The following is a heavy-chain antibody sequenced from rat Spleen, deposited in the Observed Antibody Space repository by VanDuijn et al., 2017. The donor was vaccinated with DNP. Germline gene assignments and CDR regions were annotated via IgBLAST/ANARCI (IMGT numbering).Heavy chain of an antibody. D-gene: IGHD1-5*01. V-gene: IGHV5S11*01. CDR2: ISTGGCNT. Sequence: EVQLVESGGGSVQPGRSMKLSCSASGFNFNNYYMAWVRQAPTKGLEWVASISTGGCNTYYRDSVKGRFTISSDNAKATLYLQMDSMRSEETATYYCERARYNSPFDYWGQGVMVTVSS. CDR3: ERARYNSPFDY. J-gene: IGHJ2*01. CDR1: GFNFNNYY.